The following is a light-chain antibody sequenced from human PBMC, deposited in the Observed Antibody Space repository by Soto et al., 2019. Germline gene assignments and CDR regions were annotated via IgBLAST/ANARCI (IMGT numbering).Light chain of an antibody. Sequence: EIVWTQSPDTLSLSPGDRDTLSCRASQSVNRYLAWYQQKPGQAPRLLIYDGSNRATGIPARFSGSGSGTDFTLTISSLEPEDFAVYYCQRRSDWPPITFGQGTRLEI. CDR3: QRRSDWPPIT. V-gene: IGKV3-11*01. CDR1: QSVNRY. J-gene: IGKJ5*01. CDR2: DGS.